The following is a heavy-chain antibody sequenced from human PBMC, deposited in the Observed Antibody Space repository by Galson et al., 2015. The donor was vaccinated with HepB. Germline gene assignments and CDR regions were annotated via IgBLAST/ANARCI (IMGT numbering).Heavy chain of an antibody. CDR2: ISSTTRTK. CDR3: ARGAPNSSQNMDV. CDR1: GFTFSTYS. Sequence: SLRLACAVSGFTFSTYSMNWVRQAPGKGLEWVSYISSTTRTKYYADSVRGRFTISRDNAKNSVYLHMNSLRAGDTAVYYCARGAPNSSQNMDVWGKGTTVTVSS. D-gene: IGHD6-13*01. J-gene: IGHJ6*03. V-gene: IGHV3-48*01.